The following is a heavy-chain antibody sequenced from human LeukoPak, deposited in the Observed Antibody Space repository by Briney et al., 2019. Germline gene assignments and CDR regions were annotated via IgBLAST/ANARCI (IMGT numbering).Heavy chain of an antibody. J-gene: IGHJ3*02. V-gene: IGHV4-4*07. CDR2: IYISGST. CDR3: ARPYYYDSSADYPDAFDI. D-gene: IGHD3-22*01. CDR1: GGSISSYY. Sequence: PSETLSLTCTVSGGSISSYYWSWIRQPAGKGLEWLGRIYISGSTNYNPSLKSRVTMSVDTSKNQFSLKLTSVTAADTAVYYCARPYYYDSSADYPDAFDIWGQGNVVTVSS.